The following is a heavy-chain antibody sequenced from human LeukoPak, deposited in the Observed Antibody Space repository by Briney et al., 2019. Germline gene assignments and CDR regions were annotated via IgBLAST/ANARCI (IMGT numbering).Heavy chain of an antibody. CDR2: IIPILGIA. D-gene: IGHD4-17*01. CDR3: ARDPDYGEDY. J-gene: IGHJ4*02. CDR1: GGTFSSYA. Sequence: SVKVSCKASGGTFSSYAISWVRQAPGQGLEWMGRIIPILGIANYAPKFQGRVTITADKSTSTAYMELSSLRSEDTAVYYCARDPDYGEDYWGQGTLVSLSS. V-gene: IGHV1-69*04.